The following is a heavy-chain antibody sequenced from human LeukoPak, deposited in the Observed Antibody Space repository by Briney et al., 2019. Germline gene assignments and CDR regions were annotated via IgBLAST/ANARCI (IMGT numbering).Heavy chain of an antibody. V-gene: IGHV3-23*01. CDR3: ARDAIPMNSIWDPFAY. Sequence: GGSLRLSCATSGFQFDIYAMTWVRQAPGKGLEWVASIGGGDEHYAESVKGRFTVSRDNSQSAVYLQLNSLRVEDTAVYFCARDAIPMNSIWDPFAYWGQGALVTVSS. D-gene: IGHD3-16*01. J-gene: IGHJ4*02. CDR2: IGGGDE. CDR1: GFQFDIYA.